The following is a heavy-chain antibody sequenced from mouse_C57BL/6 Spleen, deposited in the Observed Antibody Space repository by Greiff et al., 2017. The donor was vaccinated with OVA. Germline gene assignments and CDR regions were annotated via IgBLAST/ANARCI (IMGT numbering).Heavy chain of an antibody. CDR2: IYPGDGDT. D-gene: IGHD1-1*01. CDR1: GYAFSSYW. V-gene: IGHV1-80*01. CDR3: ARGGSSYGSYWYFGV. J-gene: IGHJ1*03. Sequence: QVQLQQSGAELVKPGASVKISCKASGYAFSSYWMNWVKQRPGKGLEWIGQIYPGDGDTNYNGKFKGKATLTADKSSSTAYMQLSSLTSEDSAVYFCARGGSSYGSYWYFGVWGTGTTVTVSS.